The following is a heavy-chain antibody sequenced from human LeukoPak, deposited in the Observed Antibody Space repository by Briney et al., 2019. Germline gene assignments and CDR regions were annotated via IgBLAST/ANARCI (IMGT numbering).Heavy chain of an antibody. J-gene: IGHJ4*02. D-gene: IGHD6-13*01. CDR1: GFTFDDYA. Sequence: GGSLRLSCAASGFTFDDYAMHWVRQAPGKGLEWVSGISWNSGSIGYADSVKGRFTISRDNAKNSLYLQMNSLRAEDTAVYYCARAPHVGGSSWFPYYFDYWGQGTLVTVSS. CDR2: ISWNSGSI. V-gene: IGHV3-9*01. CDR3: ARAPHVGGSSWFPYYFDY.